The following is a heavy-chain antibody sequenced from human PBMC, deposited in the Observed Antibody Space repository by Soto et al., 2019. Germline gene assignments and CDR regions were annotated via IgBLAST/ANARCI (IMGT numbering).Heavy chain of an antibody. CDR1: GDSVSSENYY. Sequence: SETLSLTCTVSGDSVSSENYYWTWIRQPPGKGLEWIGYIYSSGSTNYNPSLKSRVTISLDTSTNQFSLKLTSVTAADTAMYFCARDIRGYSRAFDFWGQGTLVTVSS. V-gene: IGHV4-61*01. CDR3: ARDIRGYSRAFDF. CDR2: IYSSGST. D-gene: IGHD5-18*01. J-gene: IGHJ4*02.